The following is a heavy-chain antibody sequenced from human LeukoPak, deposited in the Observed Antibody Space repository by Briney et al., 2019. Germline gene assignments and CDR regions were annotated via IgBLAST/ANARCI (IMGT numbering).Heavy chain of an antibody. D-gene: IGHD1-26*01. J-gene: IGHJ4*02. V-gene: IGHV1-69*13. Sequence: SVKVSCKASGGTFSSYAISWVRQAPGQGLEWMGGIIPIFGTANYAQKFQGRVTITADESTSTAYMELSSLRSEDTAVYYCATKTEWELLADYWGQGTLVTVSS. CDR3: ATKTEWELLADY. CDR2: IIPIFGTA. CDR1: GGTFSSYA.